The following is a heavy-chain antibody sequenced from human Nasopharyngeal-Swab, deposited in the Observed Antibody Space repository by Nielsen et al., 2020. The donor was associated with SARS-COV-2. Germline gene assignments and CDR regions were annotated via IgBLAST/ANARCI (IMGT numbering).Heavy chain of an antibody. Sequence: ASVKVSCKASGCTFTNYYMHWVRQAPGQGLEWMGIINPSGGTTNSAQKFQGRVTMTRDTSTSTVYMELSSLRSEDTAVYYCARSISGSFDYWGQGTQVTVSS. CDR3: ARSISGSFDY. D-gene: IGHD1-26*01. CDR2: INPSGGTT. CDR1: GCTFTNYY. V-gene: IGHV1-46*01. J-gene: IGHJ4*02.